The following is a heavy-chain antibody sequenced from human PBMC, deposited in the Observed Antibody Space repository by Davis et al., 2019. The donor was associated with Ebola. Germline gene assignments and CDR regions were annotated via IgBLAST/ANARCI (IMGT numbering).Heavy chain of an antibody. CDR1: GFTFSDYY. Sequence: GESLKISCAASGFTFSDYYMGWIRQAPGKGLECLSYISYSGNNIYDADSVKGRFTISRDNAKTSLYLQMNSLRAEDTAVYFCARDGGVLMVYTIGDVWGKGTTVTVSS. V-gene: IGHV3-11*01. J-gene: IGHJ6*04. CDR2: ISYSGNNI. D-gene: IGHD2-8*01. CDR3: ARDGGVLMVYTIGDV.